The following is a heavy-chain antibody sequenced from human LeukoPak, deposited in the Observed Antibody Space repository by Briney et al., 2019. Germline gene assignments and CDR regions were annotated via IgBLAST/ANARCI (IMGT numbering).Heavy chain of an antibody. CDR3: ARHSSGWYAIDY. V-gene: IGHV3-23*01. J-gene: IGHJ4*02. CDR2: ITGNTANA. D-gene: IGHD6-19*01. CDR1: GFTFSNYA. Sequence: PGGSLRLSCAASGFTFSNYAMTWVRLAPGKGLEWVSAITGNTANAYYADSVKGRFTISRDNSKNTLYLQMNSLRAEDTAVYYCARHSSGWYAIDYWGQGTLVTVSS.